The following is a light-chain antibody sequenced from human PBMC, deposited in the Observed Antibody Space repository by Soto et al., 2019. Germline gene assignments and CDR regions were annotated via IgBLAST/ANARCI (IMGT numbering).Light chain of an antibody. J-gene: IGKJ4*01. CDR2: GAS. CDR1: QSVETF. V-gene: IGKV3-15*01. CDR3: HQRSNWPLT. Sequence: DIVMTQSPAILSVSPGERATLSCRASQSVETFLAWFQHKAGQAPRLLIFGASTRAAGVPARFSGGGSGTEFTLTIDSLRSEDFAVYYCHQRSNWPLTFGGGTKLEIK.